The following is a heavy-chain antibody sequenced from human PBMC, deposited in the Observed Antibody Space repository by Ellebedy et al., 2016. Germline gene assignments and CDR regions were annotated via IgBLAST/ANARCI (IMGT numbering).Heavy chain of an antibody. D-gene: IGHD3-22*01. CDR1: GFTFRSYG. CDR2: IWHEGCTK. Sequence: GGSLRLSCAASGFTFRSYGMLWVRQAPGKGLEWVADIWHEGCTKYYADSVKGRLTVSRDNSKSTVNLQMNGLRADDTAVYYGARGLRMGRRGYYTDYWGQGTLVTVSS. V-gene: IGHV3-33*01. CDR3: ARGLRMGRRGYYTDY. J-gene: IGHJ4*02.